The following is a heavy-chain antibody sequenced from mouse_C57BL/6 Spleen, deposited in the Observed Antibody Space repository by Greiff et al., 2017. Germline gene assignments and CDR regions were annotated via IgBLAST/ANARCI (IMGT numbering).Heavy chain of an antibody. V-gene: IGHV5-16*01. CDR1: GFTFSDYY. Sequence: VQLKESEGGLVQPGSSMKLSCTASGFTFSDYYMAWVRQVPEKGLEWVANINYDGSSTYYLDSLKSRFIISRDNAKNILYLQMSSLKSEDTATYYCARDPLIYDGYWGYFDYWGQGTTLTASS. CDR2: INYDGSST. D-gene: IGHD2-3*01. CDR3: ARDPLIYDGYWGYFDY. J-gene: IGHJ2*01.